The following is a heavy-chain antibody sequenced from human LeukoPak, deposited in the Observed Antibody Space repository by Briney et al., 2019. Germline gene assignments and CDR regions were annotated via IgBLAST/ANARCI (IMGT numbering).Heavy chain of an antibody. V-gene: IGHV4-4*07. J-gene: IGHJ6*03. D-gene: IGHD1-26*01. CDR1: GASISGYY. CDR3: ARGATSYYYYMDV. CDR2: IYTSGST. Sequence: SETLSVTCSVSGASISGYYWSWIRQPAGKGVEWIGRIYTSGSTNYNPSLKSRVTMSVDTPKNQFSLKLSSATAADTAVYYCARGATSYYYYMDVWGKGTTVTVSS.